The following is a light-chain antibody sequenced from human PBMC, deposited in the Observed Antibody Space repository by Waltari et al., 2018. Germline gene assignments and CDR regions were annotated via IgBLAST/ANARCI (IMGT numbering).Light chain of an antibody. CDR3: QHYSHSPPVFT. V-gene: IGKV3-20*01. CDR2: STS. Sequence: EIVLTQSPGTLSLSPGERATLSCRASQSVSRSYLTWYQQKPGQAPRLLIYSTSNRATDIPDRFSGSGSGTDFTLTISRLDPEDFAVYYCQHYSHSPPVFTFGGGTKVEIK. J-gene: IGKJ4*01. CDR1: QSVSRSY.